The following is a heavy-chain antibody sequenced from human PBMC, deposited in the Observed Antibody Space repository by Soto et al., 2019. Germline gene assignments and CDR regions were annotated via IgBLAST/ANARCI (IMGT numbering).Heavy chain of an antibody. CDR2: IVVGSGNT. CDR1: GFTFTSSA. CDR3: AAGSSSPDAFDI. J-gene: IGHJ3*02. D-gene: IGHD6-6*01. V-gene: IGHV1-58*01. Sequence: SVKVSCKASGFTFTSSAVQWVRQARGQRLEWIGWIVVGSGNTNYAQKFQERVTITRDMSTSTAYMELSSLGSEDTAVYYCAAGSSSPDAFDIWGQGTMVTVSS.